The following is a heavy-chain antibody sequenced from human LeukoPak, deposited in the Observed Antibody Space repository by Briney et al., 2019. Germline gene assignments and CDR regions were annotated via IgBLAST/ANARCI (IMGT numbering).Heavy chain of an antibody. D-gene: IGHD3-22*01. CDR1: GGSISSYY. V-gene: IGHV4-59*01. Sequence: SETLSLTCTVPGGSISSYYWSWIRQPPGKGLEWIGYIYYSGSTNYNPSLKSRVTISVDTSKNQFSLKLSPVTAADTAVYYCARGFHLDSSGYYYPFDYWGQGTLVTVSS. CDR2: IYYSGST. J-gene: IGHJ4*02. CDR3: ARGFHLDSSGYYYPFDY.